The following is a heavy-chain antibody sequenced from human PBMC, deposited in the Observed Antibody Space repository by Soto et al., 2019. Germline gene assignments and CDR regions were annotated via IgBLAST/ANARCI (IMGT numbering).Heavy chain of an antibody. J-gene: IGHJ6*02. CDR1: GGSISSYY. CDR2: IYYSGST. D-gene: IGHD3-3*01. Sequence: SGTLSLTCTVSGGSISSYYWSWIRQPPGKGLEWIGYIYYSGSTNYNPSLKSRVTISVDTSKNQFSLKLSSVTAADTAVYYCARDSNVDFFLVTGYHQKSTDVPGPRT. V-gene: IGHV4-59*01. CDR3: ARDSNVDFFLVTGYHQKSTDV.